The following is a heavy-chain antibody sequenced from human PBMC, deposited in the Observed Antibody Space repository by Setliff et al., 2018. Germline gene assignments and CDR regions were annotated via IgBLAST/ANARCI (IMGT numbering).Heavy chain of an antibody. CDR3: FGAGTCSY. CDR2: INPDGSEK. D-gene: IGHD3-10*01. CDR1: GLPYKNEW. Sequence: LGLSCGASGLPYKNEWVSWVRQAPGKGLEWRASINPDGSEKYYVDSVKGRFTISRDNARTSLSLQMNSLRTEDTAVYYCFGAGTCSYWGQGTLVTVSS. J-gene: IGHJ4*02. V-gene: IGHV3-7*01.